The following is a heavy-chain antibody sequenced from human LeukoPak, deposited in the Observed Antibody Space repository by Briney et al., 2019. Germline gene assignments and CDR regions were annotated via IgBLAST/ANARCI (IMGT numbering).Heavy chain of an antibody. CDR1: GGSISSYY. D-gene: IGHD2-2*01. CDR3: ARDREDSVVLRNYGMDV. Sequence: SETLSLTCTVSGGSISSYYWSWIRQPPGKGLEWIGYIYYSGSTNYNPSLKSRVTISVDTSKNQFSLKLSSVTAADTAVYYCARDREDSVVLRNYGMDVWGQGTTVTVAS. J-gene: IGHJ6*02. V-gene: IGHV4-59*12. CDR2: IYYSGST.